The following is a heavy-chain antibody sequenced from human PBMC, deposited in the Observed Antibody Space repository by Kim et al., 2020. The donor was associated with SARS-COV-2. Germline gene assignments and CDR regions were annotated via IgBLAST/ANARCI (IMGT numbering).Heavy chain of an antibody. D-gene: IGHD2-15*01. CDR2: TYYRSKWYN. CDR1: GDSVSSNSAA. V-gene: IGHV6-1*01. Sequence: SQTLSLTCAISGDSVSSNSAAWNWIRQSPSRGLEWLGRTYYRSKWYNDYAVSVKSRITINPDTSKNQFSLQLNSVTPEDTAVYYCAREGVAATPYYYYGMDVWGQGTTVTVSS. CDR3: AREGVAATPYYYYGMDV. J-gene: IGHJ6*02.